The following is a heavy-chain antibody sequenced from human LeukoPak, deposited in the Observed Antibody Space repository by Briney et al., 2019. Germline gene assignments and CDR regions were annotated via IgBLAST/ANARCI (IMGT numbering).Heavy chain of an antibody. J-gene: IGHJ4*02. V-gene: IGHV4-39*01. D-gene: IGHD1-26*01. Sequence: SETLSLTCTVSGGSISSSSYYWGWIRQPPGKGLEWIGSIYYSGSTYYNPSLKSRVTISVDTSKNQFSLKLSSVTAADTAVYYCATQDTTTDYWGQGTLVTVSS. CDR1: GGSISSSSYY. CDR2: IYYSGST. CDR3: ATQDTTTDY.